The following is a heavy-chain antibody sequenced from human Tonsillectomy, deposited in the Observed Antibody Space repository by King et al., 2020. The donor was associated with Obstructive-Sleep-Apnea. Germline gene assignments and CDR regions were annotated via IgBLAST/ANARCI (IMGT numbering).Heavy chain of an antibody. J-gene: IGHJ6*02. CDR2: IVVGSGNT. V-gene: IGHV1-58*02. CDR3: AGSKYYYESSGKSTSGMDV. Sequence: QLVQSGPEVRKPGTSVKVSCKASGFTFTSSAMQWVRQARGQRLEWIVWIVVGSGNTNYAQKFQERVTITRDMSTSTAYMELSSLRSEDTAVYYCAGSKYYYESSGKSTSGMDVWGQGTPVTVSS. CDR1: GFTFTSSA. D-gene: IGHD3-22*01.